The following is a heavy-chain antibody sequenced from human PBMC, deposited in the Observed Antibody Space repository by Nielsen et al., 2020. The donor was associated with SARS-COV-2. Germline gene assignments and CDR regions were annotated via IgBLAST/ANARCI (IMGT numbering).Heavy chain of an antibody. J-gene: IGHJ4*02. CDR2: IWYDGSNK. Sequence: GGSLRLSCAASGFTFSSYGMHWVRQAPGKGLEWVAVIWYDGSNKYYADSVKGRFTISRDNSKNTLYLQMISLRAEDTALYYCAKGENPTYSSGSDYWGQGTLVTVSS. CDR1: GFTFSSYG. D-gene: IGHD6-19*01. CDR3: AKGENPTYSSGSDY. V-gene: IGHV3-30*02.